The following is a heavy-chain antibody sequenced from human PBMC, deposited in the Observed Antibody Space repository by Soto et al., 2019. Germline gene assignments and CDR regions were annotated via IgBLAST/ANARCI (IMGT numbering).Heavy chain of an antibody. D-gene: IGHD3-22*01. V-gene: IGHV4-59*08. J-gene: IGHJ5*02. CDR3: ARSYYDSTGFAVDP. CDR2: MYFGGSF. Sequence: PSETLSLTCSVSGGSISSYDWSWIRQPPGKGLEWIGFMYFGGSFNYNPSLTSRVTLSVETSKNQFSMRVTSVTAADTAVYYCARSYYDSTGFAVDPWGQGTLVTVSS. CDR1: GGSISSYD.